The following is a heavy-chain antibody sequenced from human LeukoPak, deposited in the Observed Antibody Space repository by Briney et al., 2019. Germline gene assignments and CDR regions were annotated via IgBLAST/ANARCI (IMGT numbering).Heavy chain of an antibody. D-gene: IGHD3-3*01. CDR2: IYYSGST. V-gene: IGHV4-30-4*08. Sequence: PSEPLSLTCTVSGGSISSGNYYWSWIRQPPGRGLEWIGYIYYSGSTYYNPSLKSRVTISADTSENQLSLKVSSVTAADTAVYYCARLFGVMRDFDYWGQGTLVTVSS. CDR3: ARLFGVMRDFDY. CDR1: GGSISSGNYY. J-gene: IGHJ4*02.